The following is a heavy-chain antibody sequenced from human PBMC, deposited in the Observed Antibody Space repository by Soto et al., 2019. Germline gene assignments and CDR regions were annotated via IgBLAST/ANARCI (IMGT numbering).Heavy chain of an antibody. D-gene: IGHD1-26*01. J-gene: IGHJ4*02. V-gene: IGHV3-23*01. CDR3: ARDPFGYYVNYFDN. Sequence: GSLRLSCAASGFTFSSYAMSWVRQAPGKGLEWVSGISGSGGSTYYADSVKGRFTISRDDSKNTLYLQMNSLRAEDTAIFYCARDPFGYYVNYFDNWGQGTLVTAPQ. CDR1: GFTFSSYA. CDR2: ISGSGGST.